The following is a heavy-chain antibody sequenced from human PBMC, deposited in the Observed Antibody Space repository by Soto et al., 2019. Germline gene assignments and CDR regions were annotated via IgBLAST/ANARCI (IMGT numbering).Heavy chain of an antibody. V-gene: IGHV3-48*01. J-gene: IGHJ4*02. CDR3: ARDLLPPYYGILTGYYNGGDY. CDR2: ISSSSSTI. D-gene: IGHD3-9*01. CDR1: GFTFSSYS. Sequence: GGSLRLSCAASGFTFSSYSMNWVRQAPGKGLEWVSYISSSSSTIYYADSVKGRFTISRDNAKNSLYLQMNRLRAEDTAVYYCARDLLPPYYGILTGYYNGGDYWGQGTLVTVSS.